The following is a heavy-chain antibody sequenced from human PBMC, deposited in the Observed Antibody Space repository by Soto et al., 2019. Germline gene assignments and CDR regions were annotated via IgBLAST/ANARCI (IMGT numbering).Heavy chain of an antibody. D-gene: IGHD3-22*01. Sequence: GGSLRLSCAASGFTFSSYGMHWVRQAPGKGLDWVAVIWYDGSNKYYADSEKGRFTISRDNSKNTLYLQMNSLRAEDTAVYYCARDAAYYYDSSGYRGNAFDIWGQGTMVTVSS. CDR3: ARDAAYYYDSSGYRGNAFDI. J-gene: IGHJ3*02. CDR1: GFTFSSYG. V-gene: IGHV3-33*01. CDR2: IWYDGSNK.